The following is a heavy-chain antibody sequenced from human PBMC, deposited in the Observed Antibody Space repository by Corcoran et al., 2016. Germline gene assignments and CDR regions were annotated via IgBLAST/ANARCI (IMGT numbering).Heavy chain of an antibody. Sequence: QVQLVESGGGVVQPGRSLRLSCVASGFTFRNYGMHWVRQAPGKGLEWVAVIWYDGSKKYYADSVEGRFTISRDNSKNTLFLQMNILRAVDMDVDYGASVSKGSSWYTDYWGQGALVTVSS. J-gene: IGHJ4*02. CDR3: ASVSKGSSWYTDY. V-gene: IGHV3-33*01. CDR2: IWYDGSKK. D-gene: IGHD6-13*01. CDR1: GFTFRNYG.